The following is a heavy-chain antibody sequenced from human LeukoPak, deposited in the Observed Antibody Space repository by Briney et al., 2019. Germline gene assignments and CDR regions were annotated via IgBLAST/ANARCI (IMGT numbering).Heavy chain of an antibody. CDR3: ACRSCSLSGSYYYMDV. D-gene: IGHD2-15*01. J-gene: IGHJ6*03. V-gene: IGHV3-48*03. Sequence: GGSLRLSCAASGFTFSSYEMNWVCQAPGKGLEWVSYISSSGSTIYYADSVKGRFTISRDNSKNTLYLQMNSLRAEDTAVYYCACRSCSLSGSYYYMDVWGKGTTVTVSS. CDR1: GFTFSSYE. CDR2: ISSSGSTI.